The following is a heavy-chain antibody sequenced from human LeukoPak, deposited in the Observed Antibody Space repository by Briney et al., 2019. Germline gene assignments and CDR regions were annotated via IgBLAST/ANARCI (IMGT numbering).Heavy chain of an antibody. V-gene: IGHV3-30-3*01. CDR2: ISYDGSNK. CDR3: ARAVGATDASDI. J-gene: IGHJ3*02. CDR1: GSTFSSSG. Sequence: GGSLRLSCAASGSTFSSSGMHWVRQAPGKGLEWVAVISYDGSNKYYADSVKGRFTISRDNFKNTLYLQMNSLRAEDTALYYCARAVGATDASDIWGQGTMVTVSS. D-gene: IGHD1-26*01.